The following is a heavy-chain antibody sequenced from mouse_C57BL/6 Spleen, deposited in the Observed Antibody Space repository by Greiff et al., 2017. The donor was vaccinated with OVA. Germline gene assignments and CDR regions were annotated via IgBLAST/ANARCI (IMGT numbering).Heavy chain of an antibody. Sequence: EVQLQQSGPELVKPGASVKIPCKASGYTFTDYNMDWVKQSHGKSLEWIGDINPNNGGTNYNQKFKGKATLTVDKSSSTAYMELRSLTSEDTAVYYCASGGENSGFAYWGQGTLVTVSA. V-gene: IGHV1-18*01. D-gene: IGHD3-1*01. CDR1: GYTFTDYN. CDR2: INPNNGGT. J-gene: IGHJ3*01. CDR3: ASGGENSGFAY.